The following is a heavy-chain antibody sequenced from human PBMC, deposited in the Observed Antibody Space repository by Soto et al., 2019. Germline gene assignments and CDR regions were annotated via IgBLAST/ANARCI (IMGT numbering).Heavy chain of an antibody. CDR1: GGSCSGYY. D-gene: IGHD6-6*01. V-gene: IGHV4-34*01. Sequence: QVQLQQWGAGLLKPSETLSLTCAVYGGSCSGYYWSWIRQPPGKGLEWIGEINHSGSTNYNPSLKSRVTISVDTSKNQCARKRSSVTAADTAVYYSERGGRKCSSSSGGYFQHWGQGTLVTVSS. J-gene: IGHJ1*01. CDR3: ERGGRKCSSSSGGYFQH. CDR2: INHSGST.